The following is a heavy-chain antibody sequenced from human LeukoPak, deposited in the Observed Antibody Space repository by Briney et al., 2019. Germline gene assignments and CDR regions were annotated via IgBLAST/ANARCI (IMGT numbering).Heavy chain of an antibody. CDR3: VRDRRHYYDSSGYYYEDY. CDR2: ISSSGSTI. D-gene: IGHD3-22*01. CDR1: GFTFSSYE. Sequence: GGSLRLSCAASGFTFSSYEMNWVRQAPGKGLQWVSYISSSGSTIYYADSVKGRFTISRDNAKNSLYLQMNSLRAEDTAVYYCVRDRRHYYDSSGYYYEDYWGQGTLVTVSS. V-gene: IGHV3-48*03. J-gene: IGHJ4*02.